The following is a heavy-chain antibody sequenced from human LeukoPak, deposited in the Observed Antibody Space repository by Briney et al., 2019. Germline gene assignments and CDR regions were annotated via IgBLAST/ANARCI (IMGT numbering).Heavy chain of an antibody. CDR1: GYTFTDYF. CDR2: INPNSGDA. J-gene: IGHJ1*01. D-gene: IGHD2/OR15-2a*01. CDR3: ARGYTPPHTSIEY. Sequence: ASVTVSCKASGYTFTDYFMYWVRQAPGQGLEWMGWINPNSGDADYAQLFQGRVTVTRDTSITTAYLELSSLRSDDTAVYYCARGYTPPHTSIEYWGQGTLVTVSS. V-gene: IGHV1-2*02.